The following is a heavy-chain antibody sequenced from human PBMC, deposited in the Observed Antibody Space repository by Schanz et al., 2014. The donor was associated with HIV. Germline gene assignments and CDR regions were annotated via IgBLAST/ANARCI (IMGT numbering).Heavy chain of an antibody. D-gene: IGHD3-3*01. J-gene: IGHJ5*02. Sequence: QVQLVQSGAEVKKPGSSVRVSCKASGGTFISYAVSWVRQAPGQGLEWMGIINPSGGRTNYAQKFQGRVSMTADTSTSTVYMELRSLRSEDTAVYYCARDLGGDFWSSQGGLDPWGQGTLVTVSS. CDR2: INPSGGRT. V-gene: IGHV1-69*09. CDR3: ARDLGGDFWSSQGGLDP. CDR1: GGTFISYA.